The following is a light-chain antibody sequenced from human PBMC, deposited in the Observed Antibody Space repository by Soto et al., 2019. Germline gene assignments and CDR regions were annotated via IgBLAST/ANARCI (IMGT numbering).Light chain of an antibody. CDR1: SSDVGNYIF. Sequence: QSALTQPASVSGSPGQSITISCTGTSSDVGNYIFVSWYRQHPGKAPKLMIYDINNRPSGVSNRFSGSKSGNTASLTISGLQADDEADYYCVSYTTSASYVFGTGTKVTVL. CDR3: VSYTTSASYV. V-gene: IGLV2-14*01. CDR2: DIN. J-gene: IGLJ1*01.